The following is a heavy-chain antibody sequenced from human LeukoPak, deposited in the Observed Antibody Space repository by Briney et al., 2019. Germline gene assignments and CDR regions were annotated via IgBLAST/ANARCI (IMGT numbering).Heavy chain of an antibody. J-gene: IGHJ6*04. V-gene: IGHV3-48*03. CDR1: GFTFSSYE. CDR3: AELGITMIGVV. CDR2: ISSSGSTI. D-gene: IGHD3-10*02. Sequence: GGSLRLSCAASGFTFSSYEMNWVRQAPGKGLEWVSYISSSGSTIYYADSVKGRFTISRDNAKNSLYLQMNSLRAEDTAVYYCAELGITMIGVVWGKGTTVSISS.